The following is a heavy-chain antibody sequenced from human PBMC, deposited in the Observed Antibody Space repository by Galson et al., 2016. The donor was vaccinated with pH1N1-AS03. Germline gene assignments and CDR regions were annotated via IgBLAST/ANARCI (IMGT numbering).Heavy chain of an antibody. CDR1: GGSITSYY. D-gene: IGHD6-13*01. Sequence: ETLSLTCIVSGGSITSYYWSWIRQPPGKGLEWIGYMYYSGITNYNPSLKSRVSISVDTSKNQFSLNPSSATAADTAVYYCATAENRRSWPTFDIWGQGTTVTVSS. CDR2: MYYSGIT. V-gene: IGHV4-59*08. J-gene: IGHJ3*02. CDR3: ATAENRRSWPTFDI.